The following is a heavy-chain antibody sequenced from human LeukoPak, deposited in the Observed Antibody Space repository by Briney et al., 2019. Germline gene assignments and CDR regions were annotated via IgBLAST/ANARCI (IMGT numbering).Heavy chain of an antibody. CDR2: INPNSGGT. Sequence: ASVKVSCKASGYTFTGYYMHWVRQAPGQGLEWMGWINPNSGGTNYAQKFQGRVTMTRDTSISTAYRELSRLRSDDTAVYYCARYYYGSGRIDYWGQGTLVTVSS. CDR3: ARYYYGSGRIDY. V-gene: IGHV1-2*02. D-gene: IGHD3-10*01. J-gene: IGHJ4*02. CDR1: GYTFTGYY.